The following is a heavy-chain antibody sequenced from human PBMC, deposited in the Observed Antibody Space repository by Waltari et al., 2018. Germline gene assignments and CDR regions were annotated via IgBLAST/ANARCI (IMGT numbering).Heavy chain of an antibody. V-gene: IGHV4-61*09. Sequence: QVQLQESGPGLVKSSQTLSLTCSGSGCSISSGSYYWTWIRQPAGKPLEWSGHIYTSGITRYNPSLKSRVTISVDTSKNQFSLKLSSVTAADTAVYYCARGSVLGDYFDYWGQGTLVTVSS. CDR2: IYTSGIT. CDR1: GCSISSGSYY. CDR3: ARGSVLGDYFDY. D-gene: IGHD3-16*01. J-gene: IGHJ4*02.